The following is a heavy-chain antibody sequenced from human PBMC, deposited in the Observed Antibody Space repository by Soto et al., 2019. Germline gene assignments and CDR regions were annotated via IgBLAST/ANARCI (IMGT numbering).Heavy chain of an antibody. D-gene: IGHD3-22*01. CDR3: AGSSYYNNSAMDV. J-gene: IGHJ6*02. Sequence: QVQLQESRAGLVKPSQTLSLTCAGTVRAISSSAYSWSWIRQPPGTGLECLGSIYHRGSPYYNLYLKSRVTISVDRCKHPFSLKLSSVTDADWAVYDCAGSSYYNNSAMDVWGQGAMVTVSS. CDR1: VRAISSSAYS. CDR2: IYHRGSP. V-gene: IGHV4-30-2*01.